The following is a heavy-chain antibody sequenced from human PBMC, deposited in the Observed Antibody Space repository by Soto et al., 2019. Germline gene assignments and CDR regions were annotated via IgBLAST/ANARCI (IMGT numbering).Heavy chain of an antibody. Sequence: QVKLQESGPGLVKPSQTLSLTCPVSGGPISSGSYYWAWTRQHPGKGLEGIGYIYYSESTYYNPSLKSRVTISVDTSKNQFSLKLSSVTAADTAVYYCARDQAIGGSSYWGQGTLVTVSS. V-gene: IGHV4-31*03. CDR2: IYYSEST. J-gene: IGHJ4*02. D-gene: IGHD1-26*01. CDR3: ARDQAIGGSSY. CDR1: GGPISSGSYY.